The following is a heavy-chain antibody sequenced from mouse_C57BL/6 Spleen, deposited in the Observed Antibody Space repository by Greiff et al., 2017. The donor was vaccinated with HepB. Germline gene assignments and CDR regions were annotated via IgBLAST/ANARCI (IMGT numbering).Heavy chain of an antibody. CDR3: AREGGTAWFAY. CDR1: GYTFTSYG. CDR2: IYPRSGNT. V-gene: IGHV1-81*01. D-gene: IGHD4-1*01. J-gene: IGHJ3*01. Sequence: QVQLKESGAELARPGASVKLSCKASGYTFTSYGISWVKQRTGQGLEWIGEIYPRSGNTYYNEKFKGKATLTADKSSSTAYMELRSLTSEDSAVYFFAREGGTAWFAYWGQGTLVTVSA.